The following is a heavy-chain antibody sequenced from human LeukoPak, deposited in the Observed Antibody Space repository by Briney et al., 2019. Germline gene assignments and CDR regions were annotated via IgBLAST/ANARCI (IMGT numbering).Heavy chain of an antibody. D-gene: IGHD1-26*01. V-gene: IGHV3-33*08. J-gene: IGHJ4*02. CDR3: ARDLWEYYFDY. CDR1: GFTFSSYG. Sequence: GSLRLSCAASGFTFSSYGMHWVRQAPGKGLEWVAVIWNDGSNKYYADSVKGRFTISRDNSKNTLYLQMNSLRAEDTAVYYCARDLWEYYFDYWGQGTLVTVSS. CDR2: IWNDGSNK.